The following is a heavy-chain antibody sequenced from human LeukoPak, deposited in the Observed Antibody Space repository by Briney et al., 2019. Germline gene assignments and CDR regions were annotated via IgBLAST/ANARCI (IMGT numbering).Heavy chain of an antibody. Sequence: GASVKVSCKASGYTFTNYAMNWVRQAPGQGLEWMGWINTNTGNPTYAQGFTGRFVFSLDTSVSTAYLQISSLKAEDTAVYYCARVRQQKLYYYDSSGYPDYWGQGTLVTVSS. CDR2: INTNTGNP. CDR3: ARVRQQKLYYYDSSGYPDY. D-gene: IGHD3-22*01. V-gene: IGHV7-4-1*02. J-gene: IGHJ4*02. CDR1: GYTFTNYA.